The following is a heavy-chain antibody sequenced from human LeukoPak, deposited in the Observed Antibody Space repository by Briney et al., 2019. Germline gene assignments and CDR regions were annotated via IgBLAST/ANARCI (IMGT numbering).Heavy chain of an antibody. CDR1: GGSFSGYY. J-gene: IGHJ5*02. CDR2: INHSGST. D-gene: IGHD6-6*01. CDR3: AKLNSGIAARPRNWFDP. Sequence: PSETLSLTCAVYGGSFSGYYWSWIRQPPGKGLEWIGEINHSGSTNYNPSLKSRVTISVDTSKNQFSLKLSSVTAADTAVYYCAKLNSGIAARPRNWFDPWGQGTLVTVSS. V-gene: IGHV4-34*01.